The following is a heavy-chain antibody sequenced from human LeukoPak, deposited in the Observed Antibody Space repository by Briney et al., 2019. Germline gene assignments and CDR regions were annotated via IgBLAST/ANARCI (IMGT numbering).Heavy chain of an antibody. Sequence: ASVKVSCKASGYTFTSYDINWVRQATGQGLEWMGWMNPNSGNTGYAQRFQGRVTMTRNTSISTAYMELSSLRSEDTAVYYCARGRYSSGYYYYGSVDVWGQGTTVTVSS. CDR3: ARGRYSSGYYYYGSVDV. D-gene: IGHD3-22*01. V-gene: IGHV1-8*01. J-gene: IGHJ6*02. CDR2: MNPNSGNT. CDR1: GYTFTSYD.